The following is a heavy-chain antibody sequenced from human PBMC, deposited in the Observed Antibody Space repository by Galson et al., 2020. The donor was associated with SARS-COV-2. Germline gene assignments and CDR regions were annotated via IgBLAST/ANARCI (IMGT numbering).Heavy chain of an antibody. J-gene: IGHJ4*02. V-gene: IGHV3-7*05. CDR1: GFTFSTYW. CDR3: ATDKTWGDFDF. D-gene: IGHD3-10*01. CDR2: INQGGSVK. Sequence: GESLKISCAASGFTFSTYWLTWVRQAPGKGPEWLANINQGGSVKNYVASVKGRFTISRDNAKNSVYLEMNSLRTEDTAVYYCATDKTWGDFDFWGRGTLVTVSS.